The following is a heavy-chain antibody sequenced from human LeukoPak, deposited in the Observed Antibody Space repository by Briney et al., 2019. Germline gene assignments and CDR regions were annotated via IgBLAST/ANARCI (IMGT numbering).Heavy chain of an antibody. CDR3: AKDLSVAGTGWYFGL. CDR2: ISSSSRYM. CDR1: GFTFSSYS. Sequence: GGSLRLSCAASGFTFSSYSMNWVRQAPGKGLKWVSSISSSSRYMYYADSAKGRFTISRDNAKHSLYLQMNSLRAEDPAVYYCAKDLSVAGTGWYFGLWGRGTLVTVS. D-gene: IGHD6-19*01. V-gene: IGHV3-21*03. J-gene: IGHJ2*01.